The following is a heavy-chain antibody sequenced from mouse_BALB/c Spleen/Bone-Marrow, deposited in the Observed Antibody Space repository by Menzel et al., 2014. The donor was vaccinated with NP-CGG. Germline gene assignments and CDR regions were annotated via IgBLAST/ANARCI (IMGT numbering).Heavy chain of an antibody. V-gene: IGHV2-9*02. CDR3: ARPTPRYYAMDY. J-gene: IGHJ4*01. Sequence: VKLMESGPGLVAPSQSLSITCTVSGFSLTNYGVYWVRQPPGKGLEWLGVIWAGGSTNYNSALMSRLSISKDNSKSQVFLKMNSLQTDDTAMYYCARPTPRYYAMDYWGQGTSVTVSS. D-gene: IGHD6-1*01. CDR1: GFSLTNYG. CDR2: IWAGGST.